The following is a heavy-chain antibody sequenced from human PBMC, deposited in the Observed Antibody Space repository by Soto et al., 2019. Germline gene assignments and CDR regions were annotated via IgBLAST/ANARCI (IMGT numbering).Heavy chain of an antibody. CDR2: IYYSGST. J-gene: IGHJ5*02. V-gene: IGHV4-31*03. D-gene: IGHD3-22*01. Sequence: QVQLQESGPGLVKPSQTLSLTCTVSGGSISSGGYYWSWIRQHPGKGLEWIGYIYYSGSTYYNPSLKSRVTISVDTSKNQFSLKQSSVTAANSAGYYCARVKKYWDSTGNWFDPWGQRTLVTVSS. CDR3: ARVKKYWDSTGNWFDP. CDR1: GGSISSGGYY.